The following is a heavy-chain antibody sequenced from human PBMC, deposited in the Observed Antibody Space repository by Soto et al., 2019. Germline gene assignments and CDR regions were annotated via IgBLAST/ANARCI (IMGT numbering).Heavy chain of an antibody. J-gene: IGHJ4*02. CDR2: IYHSGST. CDR1: GGSISRGGYS. Sequence: PSEKLSLTCGVSGGSISRGGYSWSWIRQPPGKGLEWIGYIYHSGSTYYNPSLKSRVTISVDRSKNQFSLKLSSVTAADTAVYYCARANYFESSGPFHYWCPGTLVTVSS. V-gene: IGHV4-30-2*01. D-gene: IGHD3-22*01. CDR3: ARANYFESSGPFHY.